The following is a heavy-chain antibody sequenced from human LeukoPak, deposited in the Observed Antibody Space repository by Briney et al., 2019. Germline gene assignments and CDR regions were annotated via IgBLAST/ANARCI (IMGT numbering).Heavy chain of an antibody. CDR3: ARGVEPLAANTLAY. J-gene: IGHJ4*02. CDR1: GFTFSTYW. CDR2: LYSDGNT. Sequence: GGSLRLSCAASGFTFSTYWMTWVRQAPGKGLEWVSVLYSDGNTKYADSVQGRFTISRDNSKNTLYLEMNSLSPDDTAVYYCARGVEPLAANTLAYWGQGTLVTVSS. V-gene: IGHV3-53*01. D-gene: IGHD1-14*01.